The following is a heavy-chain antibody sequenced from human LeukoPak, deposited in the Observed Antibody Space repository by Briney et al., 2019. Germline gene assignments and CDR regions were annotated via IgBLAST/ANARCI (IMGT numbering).Heavy chain of an antibody. Sequence: SVKVSCKASGGTFSSYAISWVRQAPGQGLEWMGGIIPIFGTANYAQKFQGRVTITADESTSTAYMELSSLRSEDTAVYYCARAPIVVVPASYYYYMDVWGKGTTVTVSS. D-gene: IGHD2-2*01. CDR1: GGTFSSYA. CDR3: ARAPIVVVPASYYYYMDV. V-gene: IGHV1-69*13. CDR2: IIPIFGTA. J-gene: IGHJ6*03.